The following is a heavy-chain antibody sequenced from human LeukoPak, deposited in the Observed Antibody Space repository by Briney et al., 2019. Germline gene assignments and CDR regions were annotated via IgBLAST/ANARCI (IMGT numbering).Heavy chain of an antibody. Sequence: PGGSLRLSCAASGFTFDDYAMHWVQQAPGKGLEWVSGISWNSGSIGYADSVKGRFTISRDNAKNSLYLQMNSLRAEDTALYYCAKDMYYDFWSGYPIPGAFYGIDVWGQGTTVTVSS. CDR3: AKDMYYDFWSGYPIPGAFYGIDV. CDR2: ISWNSGSI. J-gene: IGHJ6*02. D-gene: IGHD3-3*01. CDR1: GFTFDDYA. V-gene: IGHV3-9*01.